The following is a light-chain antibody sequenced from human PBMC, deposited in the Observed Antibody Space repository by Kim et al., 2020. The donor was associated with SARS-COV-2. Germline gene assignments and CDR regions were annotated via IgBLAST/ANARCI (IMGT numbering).Light chain of an antibody. CDR2: GAS. Sequence: SVSAGERATPSCTASQSVSTNLAWYQQKPGQAPRLLIYGASTRATGVPGRFSGSGSGTDFTLTISSLQSEDFAAYYCQHYVNWPSFGQGTRLEIK. J-gene: IGKJ5*01. CDR3: QHYVNWPS. V-gene: IGKV3-15*01. CDR1: QSVSTN.